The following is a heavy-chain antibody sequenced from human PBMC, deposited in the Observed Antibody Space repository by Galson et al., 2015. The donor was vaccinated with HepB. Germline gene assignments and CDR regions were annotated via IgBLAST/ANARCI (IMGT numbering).Heavy chain of an antibody. CDR3: ARGSGYYIY. Sequence: SLRLSCAASGFTFSNFWMTWVRQAPGKGLEWVASINQDGSEKYYVDSVKGRFTISRDNAKNSLYLQMNSVRAEDTAVYYCARGSGYYIYWGQGILVTVSS. CDR2: INQDGSEK. D-gene: IGHD3-3*01. J-gene: IGHJ4*02. CDR1: GFTFSNFW. V-gene: IGHV3-7*03.